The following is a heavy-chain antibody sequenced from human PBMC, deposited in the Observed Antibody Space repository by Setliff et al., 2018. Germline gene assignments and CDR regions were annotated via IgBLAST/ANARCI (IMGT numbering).Heavy chain of an antibody. CDR1: GVTIGGNNYYY. J-gene: IGHJ4*02. Sequence: SETLSLTCSLSGVTIGGNNYYYWAWIRQPPGKGLEWIGTISYSGGVFYNPSLKSRVAISADTSRIQFSLKLRSVTAADTAVYFCARDNTIVGATDYWGQGTLVTVSS. V-gene: IGHV4-39*07. CDR2: ISYSGGV. CDR3: ARDNTIVGATDY. D-gene: IGHD1-26*01.